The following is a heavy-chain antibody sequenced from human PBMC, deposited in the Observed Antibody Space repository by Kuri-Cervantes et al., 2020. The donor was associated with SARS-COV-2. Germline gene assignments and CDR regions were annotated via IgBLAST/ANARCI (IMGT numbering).Heavy chain of an antibody. CDR2: ISVSGDST. J-gene: IGHJ4*02. V-gene: IGHV3-23*01. Sequence: GESLKISCGASGFTFSNYAMSWVRQAPGKGLQWVSTISVSGDSTYYADSVKGRFTISRDNSKNTLYLQMNSLRAEDTAVYYCAKDLSGVSSSSFFDSWGQGTPVTVSS. CDR3: AKDLSGVSSSSFFDS. CDR1: GFTFSNYA. D-gene: IGHD6-6*01.